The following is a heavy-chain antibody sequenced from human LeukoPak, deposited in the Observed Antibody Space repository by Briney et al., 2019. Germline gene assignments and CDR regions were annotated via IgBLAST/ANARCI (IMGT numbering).Heavy chain of an antibody. D-gene: IGHD3-9*01. J-gene: IGHJ4*02. CDR3: ARENYYYDILTGYNGFDY. CDR2: INPSGGGT. Sequence: ASVKVSCKASGYTFTSYYIHWVRQAPGQGLEWMGIINPSGGGTSYAQKFQGRVTMTRDMSTSTVYMELSSLRSEDTAVYYCARENYYYDILTGYNGFDYWGQGTLVTVSS. V-gene: IGHV1-46*01. CDR1: GYTFTSYY.